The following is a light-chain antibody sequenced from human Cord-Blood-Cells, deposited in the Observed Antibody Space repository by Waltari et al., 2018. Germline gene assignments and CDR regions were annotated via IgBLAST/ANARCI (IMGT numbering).Light chain of an antibody. CDR3: SSYAGSNNFGV. Sequence: QSALTQPSSASGSPGPSVTISCTGTSSAVGGYNYVSWYQQHPGKAPKFMIYEVSKRPSGVPDRFSGSKSGNTASLTVSGLQAEEEADYYCSSYAGSNNFGVFGGGTKLTVL. CDR2: EVS. V-gene: IGLV2-8*01. J-gene: IGLJ2*01. CDR1: SSAVGGYNY.